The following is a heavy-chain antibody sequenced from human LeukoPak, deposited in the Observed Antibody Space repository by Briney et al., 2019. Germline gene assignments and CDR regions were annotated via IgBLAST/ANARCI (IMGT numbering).Heavy chain of an antibody. CDR3: SSSWYLVPWFDP. J-gene: IGHJ5*02. Sequence: GGSLRLSCAASGFTFSSYGMHWVRQAPGKGLEWVAFIRYDGSNKYYADSVKGRFTISRDNSKNTLYLQMNSLRAEDTAVYYCSSSWYLVPWFDPWGQGTLVTVSS. V-gene: IGHV3-30*02. CDR1: GFTFSSYG. D-gene: IGHD6-13*01. CDR2: IRYDGSNK.